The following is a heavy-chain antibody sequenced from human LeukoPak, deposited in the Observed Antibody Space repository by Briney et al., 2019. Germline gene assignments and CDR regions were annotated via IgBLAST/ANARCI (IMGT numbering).Heavy chain of an antibody. Sequence: SETLSLXCAVYGGSSSGYYWSWIRLPPGKGLESIGEINHSGSTNYNPSLKSRVTIAVDTSKNQFSLKLSSVTAADTAVYYCARGVYCSGGSCYIPFDYWGQGALVTVSS. J-gene: IGHJ4*02. CDR3: ARGVYCSGGSCYIPFDY. CDR1: GGSSSGYY. D-gene: IGHD2-15*01. V-gene: IGHV4-34*01. CDR2: INHSGST.